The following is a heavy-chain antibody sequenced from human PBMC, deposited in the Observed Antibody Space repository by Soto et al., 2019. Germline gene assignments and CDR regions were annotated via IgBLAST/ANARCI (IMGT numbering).Heavy chain of an antibody. CDR3: ARDKRDLRFLEWSYYFDF. V-gene: IGHV4-39*02. CDR1: GGSISSSSYY. CDR2: IYYSGST. J-gene: IGHJ4*03. D-gene: IGHD3-3*01. Sequence: ETLSLTGTVSGGSISSSSYYWGWIRQPPGKGLEWIGSIYYSGSTYYNPSLKSRVTISVDTSKNQFSLKLSSVTAEDTAVYYCARDKRDLRFLEWSYYFDFWGQGTTVTVSS.